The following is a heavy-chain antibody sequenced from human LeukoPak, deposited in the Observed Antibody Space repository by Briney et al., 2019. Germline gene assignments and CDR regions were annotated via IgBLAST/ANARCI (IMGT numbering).Heavy chain of an antibody. Sequence: AGRSLRLSCAASGFTFDYYAMHWVRQAPGEVLEWVAGIRWNSGSIGYADSVKGRVTISRDNAKNSLYLQMNSLRAEDTALYYCAKDPSWGAGGYYFDYWGQGTLVTVSS. CDR3: AKDPSWGAGGYYFDY. D-gene: IGHD1-26*01. J-gene: IGHJ4*02. CDR2: IRWNSGSI. CDR1: GFTFDYYA. V-gene: IGHV3-9*01.